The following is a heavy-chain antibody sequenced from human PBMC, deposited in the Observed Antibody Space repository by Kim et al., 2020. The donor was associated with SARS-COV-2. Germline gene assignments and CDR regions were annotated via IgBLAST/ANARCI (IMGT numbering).Heavy chain of an antibody. CDR3: ARDTLRGFWSGDAFDI. CDR1: GYTFTSYG. V-gene: IGHV1-18*04. CDR2: ISAYNGNT. J-gene: IGHJ3*02. D-gene: IGHD3-3*01. Sequence: ASVKVSCKASGYTFTSYGISWVRQAPGQGLEWMGWISAYNGNTNYAQKLQGRVTMTTDTSTSTAYMELRSLRSDDTAVYYCARDTLRGFWSGDAFDIWGQGTMVTVSS.